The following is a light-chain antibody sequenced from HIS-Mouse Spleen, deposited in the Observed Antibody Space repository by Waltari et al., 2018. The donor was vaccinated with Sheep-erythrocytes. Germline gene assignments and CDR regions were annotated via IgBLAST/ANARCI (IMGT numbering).Light chain of an antibody. J-gene: IGLJ2*01. V-gene: IGLV3-21*03. CDR2: DDS. CDR3: QVWDSSSDHVV. Sequence: SYVLTQPPSVSVAPGKTARITRGGNNIGRKSVHWYQQKPGQAPGLVVYDDSDRPSGIPERVSGSNSANTATLTISRVEAGDEADYYCQVWDSSSDHVVFGGGTKLTVL. CDR1: NIGRKS.